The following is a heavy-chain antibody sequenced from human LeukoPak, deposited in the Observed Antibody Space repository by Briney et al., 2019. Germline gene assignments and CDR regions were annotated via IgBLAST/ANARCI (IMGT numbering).Heavy chain of an antibody. D-gene: IGHD1-26*01. J-gene: IGHJ4*02. CDR1: GFTFNTFW. Sequence: GGSLRLSCEASGFTFNTFWMTWVRQTPGEGLEWVANIREDASEIFYGDSVKGRFTISRDNAKNAVYLQMNSLRVEDSGLYYCTRDRSWSRYDYWGQGTLVTVSS. CDR3: TRDRSWSRYDY. V-gene: IGHV3-7*03. CDR2: IREDASEI.